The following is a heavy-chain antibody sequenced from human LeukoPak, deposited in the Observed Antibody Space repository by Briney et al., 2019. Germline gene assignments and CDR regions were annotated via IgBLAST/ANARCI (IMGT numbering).Heavy chain of an antibody. J-gene: IGHJ4*02. D-gene: IGHD3-22*01. CDR3: ARARGGYDSSGYHFDY. Sequence: GASVKVSCEASGYTFTSYYMHWVRQAPGQGLEWMGIINPSGGSTSYAQKFQGRVTMTRDTSTSTVYMELSSLRSEDTAVYYCARARGGYDSSGYHFDYWGQGTLVTVSS. V-gene: IGHV1-46*01. CDR1: GYTFTSYY. CDR2: INPSGGST.